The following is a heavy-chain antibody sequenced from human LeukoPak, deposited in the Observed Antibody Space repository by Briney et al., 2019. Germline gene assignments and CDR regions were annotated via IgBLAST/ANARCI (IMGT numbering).Heavy chain of an antibody. J-gene: IGHJ4*02. CDR3: ARIPLGYSGAYYFDY. Sequence: SETLSLTCTVSRGSLSGSIRSYYWSWLRQRPGKGLEWIGYISSSGSTNDNPSPRSRVTISVDTSKNQFFLNLSSVSAADTAVYYCARIPLGYSGAYYFDYWGQGTLVTVSP. D-gene: IGHD5-12*01. CDR2: ISSSGST. V-gene: IGHV4-4*09. CDR1: RGSLSGSIRSYY.